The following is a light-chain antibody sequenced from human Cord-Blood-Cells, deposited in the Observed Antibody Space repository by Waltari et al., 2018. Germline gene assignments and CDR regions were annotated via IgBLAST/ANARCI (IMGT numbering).Light chain of an antibody. Sequence: ALTQPASASGSPGPSINTPFPGGSRAVPSSTFLSWYQQHPGKAPNLMIYEGSKRPSGVSNRFSGSKSGNTASLTISGLQAEDEADYYCCSYAGSSTWVFGGGTKLTVL. CDR1: SRAVPSSTF. CDR2: EGS. J-gene: IGLJ3*02. CDR3: CSYAGSSTWV. V-gene: IGLV2-23*01.